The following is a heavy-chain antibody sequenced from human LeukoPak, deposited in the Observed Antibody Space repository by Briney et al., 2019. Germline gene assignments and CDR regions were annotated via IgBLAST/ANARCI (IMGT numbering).Heavy chain of an antibody. V-gene: IGHV3-21*01. Sequence: GGSLRLSCAASRFTFSAYNMNWVRQAPGKGLEWVSFVSAGSNYIYYADSVKGRFTISRDNAKYSLCLQMNSLRAEDTAVYYCARGLSYFDDWGQGTLVTVSS. CDR3: ARGLSYFDD. CDR2: VSAGSNYI. CDR1: RFTFSAYN. J-gene: IGHJ4*02.